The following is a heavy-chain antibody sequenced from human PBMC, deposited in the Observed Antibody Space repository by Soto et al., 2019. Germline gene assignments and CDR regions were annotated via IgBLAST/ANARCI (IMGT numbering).Heavy chain of an antibody. CDR3: AREWEYCSGGSCYSKFAHYYYGMDV. J-gene: IGHJ6*02. V-gene: IGHV1-18*01. CDR2: VNTRNGNT. Sequence: GASVKVSCKASGYTLTTYVITWVRQAPGQGLEWMGWVNTRNGNTNYAQKVQGRVTMTTDTSTSTAYMELRSLRSDDTAVYYCAREWEYCSGGSCYSKFAHYYYGMDVWGQGTTVTVSS. D-gene: IGHD2-15*01. CDR1: GYTLTTYV.